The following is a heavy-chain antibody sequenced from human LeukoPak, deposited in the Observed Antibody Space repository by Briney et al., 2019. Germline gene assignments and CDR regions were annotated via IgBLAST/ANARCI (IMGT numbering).Heavy chain of an antibody. J-gene: IGHJ4*02. CDR1: GFTFSSYG. V-gene: IGHV3-30*02. CDR3: AKDREPYCSGGSCYAFDY. Sequence: PGGSLRLSCAASGFTFSSYGMHWVRQAPGKGLEWVAFIRYDGSNKYYADSVKGRFTISRDNSKNTLYLQMNSLRAEDTAVYYCAKDREPYCSGGSCYAFDYWGQGTLVTVSS. D-gene: IGHD2-15*01. CDR2: IRYDGSNK.